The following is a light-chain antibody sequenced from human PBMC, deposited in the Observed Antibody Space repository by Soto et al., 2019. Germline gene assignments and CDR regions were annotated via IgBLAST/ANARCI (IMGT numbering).Light chain of an antibody. CDR1: QIISSSY. V-gene: IGKV3-20*01. J-gene: IGKJ3*01. CDR2: GAS. CDR3: QQYGSSPFT. Sequence: EIVLTQSPGTLSMSLGDRATLSCRASQIISSSYLAWYQQKPGQAPRLLFYGASNRATGIPDRFSGSGSGTDFTLTISGLEPEDFAVYYCQQYGSSPFTFGPGTKVDIK.